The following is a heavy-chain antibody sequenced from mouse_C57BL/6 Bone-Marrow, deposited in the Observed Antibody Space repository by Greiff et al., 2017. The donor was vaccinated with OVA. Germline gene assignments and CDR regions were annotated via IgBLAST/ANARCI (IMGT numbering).Heavy chain of an antibody. CDR3: VSQDSSGYVFAY. CDR2: IRSKSNNYAT. J-gene: IGHJ3*01. CDR1: GFSFNTYA. V-gene: IGHV10-1*01. Sequence: DVKLQESGGGLVQPKGSLKLSCAASGFSFNTYAMNWVRQAPGKGLEWVARIRSKSNNYATYYADSVKDRFTISRDDSESMLYLQMNNLKTEDTAMYYCVSQDSSGYVFAYWGQGTLVTVSA. D-gene: IGHD3-2*02.